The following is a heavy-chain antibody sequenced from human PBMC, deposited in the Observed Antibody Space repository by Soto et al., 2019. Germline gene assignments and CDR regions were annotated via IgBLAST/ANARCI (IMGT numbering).Heavy chain of an antibody. V-gene: IGHV1-18*01. CDR2: ISAYNGNT. J-gene: IGHJ4*02. Sequence: QVQLVQSEAEVKKPGASVKVSCEASGYTFTTYGISWVRQAPGQGLEWMGWISAYNGNTKYAQKLQDRVTMTTDTPTCTAYMELRSLRSDDTAVYYCARVRQRFLDWLLPFYWGQGTLVTVSS. CDR3: ARVRQRFLDWLLPFY. D-gene: IGHD3-3*01. CDR1: GYTFTTYG.